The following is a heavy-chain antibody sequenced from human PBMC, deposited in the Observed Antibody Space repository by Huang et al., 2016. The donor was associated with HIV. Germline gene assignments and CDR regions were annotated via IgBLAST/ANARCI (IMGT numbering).Heavy chain of an antibody. CDR1: GGSIRSDNYY. D-gene: IGHD3-10*01. V-gene: IGHV4-39*02. J-gene: IGHJ4*02. CDR3: ARLPGSITMIRGVITDPY. CDR2: IYYSGST. Sequence: QLQLQESGPGLVKPSETLSLTCPVSGGSIRSDNYYWGWIRQPPGKGLEGFGSIYYSGSTYYNPSLMRRVTITVDTSKNHFSLRMRSVTAADTAVYYCARLPGSITMIRGVITDPYWGQGTLVTVSS.